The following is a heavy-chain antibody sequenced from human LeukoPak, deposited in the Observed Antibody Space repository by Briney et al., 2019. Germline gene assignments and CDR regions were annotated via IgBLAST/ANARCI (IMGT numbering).Heavy chain of an antibody. D-gene: IGHD3-3*01. CDR3: ARTYTIFGVVHDY. CDR1: GGSISSTSYY. V-gene: IGHV4-39*07. Sequence: PSETLSLTCTVSGGSISSTSYYWGWIRQPPGKGLEWIGSIYYIGSTYYNPSLKSRVTISVDTSKTQFSLRLSSVTAADTAVYYCARTYTIFGVVHDYWGQGTLATVSS. J-gene: IGHJ4*02. CDR2: IYYIGST.